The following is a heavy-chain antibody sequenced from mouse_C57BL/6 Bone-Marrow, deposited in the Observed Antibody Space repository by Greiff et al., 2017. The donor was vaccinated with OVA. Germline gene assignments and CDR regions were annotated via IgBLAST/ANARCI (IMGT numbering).Heavy chain of an antibody. D-gene: IGHD1-1*01. V-gene: IGHV3-6*01. CDR1: GYSITSGYY. CDR3: ARESYGSGYFDV. CDR2: ISYDGSN. J-gene: IGHJ1*03. Sequence: EVQLVESGPGLVKPSQSLSLTCSVTGYSITSGYYWNWIRQFPGNKLEWMGYISYDGSNNYNPSLKNRISITRDTSKNQFFLKLNSVTTEDTATYYCARESYGSGYFDVWGTGTTVTVSS.